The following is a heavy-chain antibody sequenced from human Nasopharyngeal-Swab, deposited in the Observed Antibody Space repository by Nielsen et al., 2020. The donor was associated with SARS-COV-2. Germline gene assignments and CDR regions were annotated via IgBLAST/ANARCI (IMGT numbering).Heavy chain of an antibody. Sequence: GESLKISCTASGFTFSSYAMNWVRQAPGKGLEWVSTINYNSGITYSADSVKGRFTISRDNAKNSLYLQMNSLRAEDTAVYYCARDGLDYDFWSAYFMDVWGQGTTVTVSS. CDR2: INYNSGIT. V-gene: IGHV3-21*01. J-gene: IGHJ6*02. CDR1: GFTFSSYA. D-gene: IGHD3-3*01. CDR3: ARDGLDYDFWSAYFMDV.